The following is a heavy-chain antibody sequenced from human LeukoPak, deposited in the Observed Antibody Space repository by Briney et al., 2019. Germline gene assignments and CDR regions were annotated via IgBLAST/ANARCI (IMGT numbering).Heavy chain of an antibody. D-gene: IGHD6-19*01. V-gene: IGHV1-3*03. CDR3: AREKRIAVPGYYAFDI. CDR1: GYTFTSYT. CDR2: INAGNGNT. Sequence: GASVKVSCKASGYTFTSYTIHWVRQAPGQRLEWMGWINAGNGNTKYSQEFQGRVTITRDTSASTAYMELSSLRSEDMAVYYCAREKRIAVPGYYAFDIWGQGTMAPSLQ. J-gene: IGHJ3*02.